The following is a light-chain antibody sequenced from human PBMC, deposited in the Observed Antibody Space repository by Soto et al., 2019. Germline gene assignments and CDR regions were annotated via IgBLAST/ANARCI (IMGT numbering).Light chain of an antibody. V-gene: IGKV1-33*01. Sequence: DIQMTQSPSSLSASVGDRVTITCQASQDISNHLNWYQQKPGKAPRLLIYDASNLETGVPSRFSGSGSGTDFTVTISSLQPEDIATYYCQQYDSFPITFGQGT. CDR1: QDISNH. CDR3: QQYDSFPIT. J-gene: IGKJ5*01. CDR2: DAS.